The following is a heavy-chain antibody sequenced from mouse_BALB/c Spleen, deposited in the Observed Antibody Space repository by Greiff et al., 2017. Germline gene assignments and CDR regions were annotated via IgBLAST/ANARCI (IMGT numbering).Heavy chain of an antibody. CDR2: ISNGGGST. D-gene: IGHD2-10*02. Sequence: EVKLVESGGGLVQPGGSLKLSCAASGFTFSSYTMSWVRQTPEKRLEWVAYISNGGGSTYYPDTVKGRFTISRDNAKNTLYLQMSSLKSEDTAMYYCARGGYGNLPFAYWGQGTLVTVSA. CDR3: ARGGYGNLPFAY. CDR1: GFTFSSYT. J-gene: IGHJ3*01. V-gene: IGHV5-12-2*01.